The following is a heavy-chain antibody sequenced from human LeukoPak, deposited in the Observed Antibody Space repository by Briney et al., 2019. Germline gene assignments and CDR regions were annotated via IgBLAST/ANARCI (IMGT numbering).Heavy chain of an antibody. Sequence: GGSLRLSCAASGFTFSSYNMNWVRQTPGQGLEWVSSITSGSSHIYYADSVKGRFTISRDNAKSSLYLQMNSLRAEDTAVYYCARGHYYYYMDVWGKGTTVTVSS. J-gene: IGHJ6*03. V-gene: IGHV3-21*01. CDR1: GFTFSSYN. CDR2: ITSGSSHI. CDR3: ARGHYYYYMDV.